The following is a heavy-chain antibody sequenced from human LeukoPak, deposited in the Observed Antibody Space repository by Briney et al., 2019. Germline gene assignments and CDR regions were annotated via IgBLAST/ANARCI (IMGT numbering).Heavy chain of an antibody. Sequence: GGPLRLSCAASGFTFSSHWRYWVRQAPAKGLVWVSRIKSDGSSTSYADSVKGRFTISRDNAKNTLYLQMNSLRAEDTAVYYCARLAYCGGDCYSVDYWGQGTLVTVSS. J-gene: IGHJ4*02. CDR2: IKSDGSST. CDR3: ARLAYCGGDCYSVDY. D-gene: IGHD2-21*02. V-gene: IGHV3-74*01. CDR1: GFTFSSHW.